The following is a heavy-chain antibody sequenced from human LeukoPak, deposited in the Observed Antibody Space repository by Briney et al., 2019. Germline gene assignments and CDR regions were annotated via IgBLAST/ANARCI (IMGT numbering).Heavy chain of an antibody. CDR2: ISWNSGSI. Sequence: GGSLRLSCAASGFTFSSYSMNWVRQAPGKGLEWVSGISWNSGSIGYADSVKGRFTISRDNAKNSLYLQMNSLRAEDTALYYCAKDIVATVNDAFDIWGQGTMVTVSS. J-gene: IGHJ3*02. D-gene: IGHD5-12*01. V-gene: IGHV3-9*01. CDR1: GFTFSSYS. CDR3: AKDIVATVNDAFDI.